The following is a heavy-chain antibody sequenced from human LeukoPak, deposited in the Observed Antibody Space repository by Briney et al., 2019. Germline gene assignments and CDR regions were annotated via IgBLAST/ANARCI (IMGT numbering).Heavy chain of an antibody. D-gene: IGHD6-19*01. CDR3: VRHRSGWAYDY. J-gene: IGHJ4*02. V-gene: IGHV4-59*01. Sequence: PSETLSLTCTVSGGSITSYYWSWIRQPPGKGLEWIGYIYYSGSTNYNPSLKSRVTISVDTSKNHFSLRLNSVTAADTAVYYCVRHRSGWAYDYWGQGTLVTVSS. CDR2: IYYSGST. CDR1: GGSITSYY.